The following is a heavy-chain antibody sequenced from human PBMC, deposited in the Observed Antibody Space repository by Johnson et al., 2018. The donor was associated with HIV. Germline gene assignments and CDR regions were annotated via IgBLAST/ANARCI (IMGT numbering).Heavy chain of an antibody. J-gene: IGHJ3*01. CDR2: IFTVGDV. Sequence: QVQLVESGGGVVQPGGSLRLSCAASGFTFSNYGMHWVRQAPGKGLEWVAFIFTVGDVYYADSVKGRFTISRDNSKNFLYLQMNSLRPEDTAVYYCARDGRDLVTRGSFDVWGQGTVVTVSS. CDR3: ARDGRDLVTRGSFDV. D-gene: IGHD5-18*01. CDR1: GFTFSNYG. V-gene: IGHV3-NL1*01.